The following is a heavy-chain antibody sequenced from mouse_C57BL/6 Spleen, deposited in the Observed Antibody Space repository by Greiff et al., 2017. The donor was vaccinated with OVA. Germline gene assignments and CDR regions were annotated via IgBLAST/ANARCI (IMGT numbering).Heavy chain of an antibody. CDR2: INYDGSST. Sequence: EVQLVESEGGLVQPGSSMKLSCTASGFTFSDYYMAWVRQVPEKGLEWVANINYDGSSTYYLDSLKSRFIISRDNAKNILYLQMSSLKSEDTATYCCARDSSGYEDAMDYWGQGTSVTVSS. CDR3: ARDSSGYEDAMDY. J-gene: IGHJ4*01. CDR1: GFTFSDYY. D-gene: IGHD3-2*02. V-gene: IGHV5-16*01.